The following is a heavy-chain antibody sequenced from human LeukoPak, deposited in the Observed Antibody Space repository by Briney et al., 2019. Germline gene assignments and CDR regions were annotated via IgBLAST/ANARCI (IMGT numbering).Heavy chain of an antibody. CDR2: ISGSGGST. CDR3: AKSHSSGWFDGLDY. V-gene: IGHV3-23*01. D-gene: IGHD6-19*01. Sequence: GGSLRLSCAASGFTFSSYAMSWVRQAPGKGLEWVSAISGSGGSTYYADSVKGRFTISRDNSKNTLYLQMNSLRAEDTAAYYCAKSHSSGWFDGLDYWGQGTLVTVSS. J-gene: IGHJ4*02. CDR1: GFTFSSYA.